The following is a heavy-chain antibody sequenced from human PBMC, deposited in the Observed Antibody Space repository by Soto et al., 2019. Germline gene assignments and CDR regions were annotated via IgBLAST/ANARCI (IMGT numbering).Heavy chain of an antibody. CDR2: TIPIFGTA. J-gene: IGHJ4*02. V-gene: IGHV1-69*01. D-gene: IGHD3-3*01. CDR1: GGTFSSYA. CDR3: ATQAAWSGYGWVY. Sequence: QVQLVQSGAEVKKPGSSVRVSCKASGGTFSSYAISWVRQAPGQGLEWMGGTIPIFGTANYAQKFQGRVTITADESTSTAYMELSSLRYEDTAVYYCATQAAWSGYGWVYWGQGTLVTVSS.